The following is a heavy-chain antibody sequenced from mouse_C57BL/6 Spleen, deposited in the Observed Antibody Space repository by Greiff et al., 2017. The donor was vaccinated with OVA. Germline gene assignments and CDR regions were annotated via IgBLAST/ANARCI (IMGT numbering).Heavy chain of an antibody. V-gene: IGHV14-4*01. D-gene: IGHD1-1*01. CDR1: GFNIKDDY. CDR2: IDPENGDT. CDR3: TTGYGSRRGDYAMDY. Sequence: EVKLMESGAELVRPGASVKLSCTASGFNIKDDYMHWVKQRPEQGLEWIGWIDPENGDTEYASKFQGKATITADTSSNTACLQLSSLTSEDTAVYYCTTGYGSRRGDYAMDYWGQGTSVTVSS. J-gene: IGHJ4*01.